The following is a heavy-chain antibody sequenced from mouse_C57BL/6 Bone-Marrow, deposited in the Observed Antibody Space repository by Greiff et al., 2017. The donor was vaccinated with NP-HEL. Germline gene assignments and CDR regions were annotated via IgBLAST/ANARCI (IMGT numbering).Heavy chain of an antibody. D-gene: IGHD1-2*01. Sequence: VKLVESGAELVKPGASVTMSCKASGYTFTSYWITWVKQRPGQGLEWIGDIYPGSGSTNYNEKFKSKATLTVDTSSSTAYMQLSSLTSEDSAVYYCARFFITTVWYFDVWGTGTTVTVSS. J-gene: IGHJ1*03. V-gene: IGHV1-55*01. CDR2: IYPGSGST. CDR1: GYTFTSYW. CDR3: ARFFITTVWYFDV.